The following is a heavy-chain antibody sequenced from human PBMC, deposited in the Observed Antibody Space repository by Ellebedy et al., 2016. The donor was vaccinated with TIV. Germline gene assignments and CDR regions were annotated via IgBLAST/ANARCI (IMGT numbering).Heavy chain of an antibody. J-gene: IGHJ3*02. CDR2: INGDGSNI. V-gene: IGHV3-74*01. D-gene: IGHD2-15*01. CDR1: GFTFSSSW. Sequence: PGGSLRLSCAASGFTFSSSWVHWVRQVPGKGLVWVARINGDGSNIGYADSVKGRFTISRDNAKNTLFLQMNSLRAEDTALYYCARVYCSGATCPAAFDIWGQGTMVTVSS. CDR3: ARVYCSGATCPAAFDI.